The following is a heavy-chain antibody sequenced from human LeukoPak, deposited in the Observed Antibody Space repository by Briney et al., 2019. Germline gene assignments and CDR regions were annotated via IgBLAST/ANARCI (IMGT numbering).Heavy chain of an antibody. CDR2: IYSGGST. CDR3: ARDSNDFWSGRIMPSDY. V-gene: IGHV3-66*02. CDR1: GFTVSSNY. J-gene: IGHJ4*02. Sequence: GGSLRLSCAASGFTVSSNYMSWVRQAPGKGLEWVSVIYSGGSTYYADSVKGRFTISRDNSKNTLYLQMNSLRAEDTAVYYCARDSNDFWSGRIMPSDYWGQGTLVTVSS. D-gene: IGHD3-3*01.